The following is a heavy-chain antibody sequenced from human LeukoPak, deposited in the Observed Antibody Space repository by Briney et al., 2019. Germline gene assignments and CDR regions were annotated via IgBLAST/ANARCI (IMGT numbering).Heavy chain of an antibody. CDR1: GFTVSTNS. V-gene: IGHV3-53*01. CDR3: AKNGDRGAYCTGGTCYPYFYYYMDV. CDR2: IYSDNT. J-gene: IGHJ6*03. Sequence: GGSLRLSCTVSGFTVSTNSMSWVRQAPGRGLEWVSFIYSDNTHYSDSVKGRFTISRDNSKNTLYLQMNSLRAEDTAIYYCAKNGDRGAYCTGGTCYPYFYYYMDVWGKGTTVTI. D-gene: IGHD2-15*01.